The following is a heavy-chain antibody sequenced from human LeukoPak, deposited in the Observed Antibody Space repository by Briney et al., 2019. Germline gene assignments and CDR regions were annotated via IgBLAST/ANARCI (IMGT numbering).Heavy chain of an antibody. D-gene: IGHD3-22*01. CDR2: INSDGIST. CDR3: ARTSSGLEPFAF. Sequence: PGGSLRLSCAASGFTFSSYWMYWVRQAPGKGLVWVSRINSDGISTTYADSVKGRFTISRDNAKNTLYLQMNGLRAEDTAVYYCARTSSGLEPFAFWGQGTLVTVSS. V-gene: IGHV3-74*01. CDR1: GFTFSSYW. J-gene: IGHJ4*02.